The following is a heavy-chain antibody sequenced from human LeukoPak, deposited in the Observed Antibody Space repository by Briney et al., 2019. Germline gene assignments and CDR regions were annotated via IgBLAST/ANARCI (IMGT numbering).Heavy chain of an antibody. Sequence: QSGGSLRLSCAASGFTFSSYGMHWVRQAPGKGLEWVAVISYDGSNKYYADSVKGRFTISRDNPKNTLYLQMNSLRAEDTAVYYCVRGSVYYDSSGFHPPDFDYWGQGTLVTVSS. V-gene: IGHV3-30*03. J-gene: IGHJ4*02. CDR1: GFTFSSYG. CDR2: ISYDGSNK. CDR3: VRGSVYYDSSGFHPPDFDY. D-gene: IGHD3-22*01.